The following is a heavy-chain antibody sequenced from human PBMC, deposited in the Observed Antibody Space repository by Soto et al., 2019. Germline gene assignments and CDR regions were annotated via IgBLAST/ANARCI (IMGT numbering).Heavy chain of an antibody. J-gene: IGHJ4*02. CDR2: IYHSGST. D-gene: IGHD2-21*02. CDR1: GYSISSGYY. CDR3: ARHAVVTARLPDY. V-gene: IGHV4-38-2*01. Sequence: PSETLSLTCAVSGYSISSGYYWGWIRQPPGKGLEWIGSIYHSGSTYYNPSLKSRVTISVDTSKNQFSLKLSSVTAADTAAYYCARHAVVTARLPDYWGQGTLVTVSS.